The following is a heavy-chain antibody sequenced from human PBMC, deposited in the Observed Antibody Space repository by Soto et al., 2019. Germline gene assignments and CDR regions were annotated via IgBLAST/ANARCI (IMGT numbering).Heavy chain of an antibody. CDR2: IYWNDDK. D-gene: IGHD6-6*01. Sequence: SGPTLGNPTQTLTLTCTFSGFSLSTSGVGVGWIRQPPGKALEWLALIYWNDDKRYSPSLKSRLTITKDTSKNQVVLTMTNMDPVDTATYYCAHTVRDEYSSSSWGQGTLVTVSS. J-gene: IGHJ5*02. V-gene: IGHV2-5*01. CDR1: GFSLSTSGVG. CDR3: AHTVRDEYSSSS.